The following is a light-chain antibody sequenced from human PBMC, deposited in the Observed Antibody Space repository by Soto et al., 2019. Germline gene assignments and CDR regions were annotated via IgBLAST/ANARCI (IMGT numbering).Light chain of an antibody. CDR3: QQYYNWPPLT. CDR1: QSVGTH. CDR2: SAS. V-gene: IGKV3-15*01. J-gene: IGKJ4*01. Sequence: VLTQAPVTLSLAQCERDTRSFIASQSVGTHVAWYQQKPGQAPRLFIYSASTRATGIPARFSGSGSGTEFTLTINSLQSEHFAVYYCQQYYNWPPLTFGGGTKVDIK.